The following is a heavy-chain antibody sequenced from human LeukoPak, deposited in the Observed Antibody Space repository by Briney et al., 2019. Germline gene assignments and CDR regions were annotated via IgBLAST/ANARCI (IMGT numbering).Heavy chain of an antibody. CDR3: AKIRWAASYRFEYWYFDL. Sequence: GGSLRLSCAASGFTFSSYAMSWVRQAPGKGLEWVSAISGSGGSTYYADSVKGRFTISRDNSKNTLYLQMNSLRAEDTAVYYCAKIRWAASYRFEYWYFDLWGRGTLVTVSS. V-gene: IGHV3-23*01. D-gene: IGHD1-26*01. CDR2: ISGSGGST. J-gene: IGHJ2*01. CDR1: GFTFSSYA.